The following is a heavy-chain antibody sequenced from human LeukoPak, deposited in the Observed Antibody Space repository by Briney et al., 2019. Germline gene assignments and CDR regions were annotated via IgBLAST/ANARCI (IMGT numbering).Heavy chain of an antibody. J-gene: IGHJ6*02. V-gene: IGHV4-34*01. D-gene: IGHD6-13*01. CDR1: GGSFNGYY. CDR2: INHSGTT. Sequence: SETLSLTCAVDGGSFNGYYWSWIRQPPGKGLEWIGEINHSGTTNYNPSLKSRVTISVDTSKNQFSLKLSSVTAADTAVCYCARGPLAAAGTLTYYYYGMDVWGQGTTVTVSS. CDR3: ARGPLAAAGTLTYYYYGMDV.